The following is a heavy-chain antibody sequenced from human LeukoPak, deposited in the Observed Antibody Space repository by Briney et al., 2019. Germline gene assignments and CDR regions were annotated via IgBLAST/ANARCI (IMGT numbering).Heavy chain of an antibody. J-gene: IGHJ3*02. CDR3: ARDVGAFDI. V-gene: IGHV4-34*01. CDR1: GGSFSGYY. Sequence: SETLSLTCAVYGGSFSGYYWSWIRQPPGKGLEWIGEINHSGSTNYNPSLKSRVTISVDTSKNQSSLKLSSVTAADTAVYYCARDVGAFDIWGQGTMVTVSS. CDR2: INHSGST.